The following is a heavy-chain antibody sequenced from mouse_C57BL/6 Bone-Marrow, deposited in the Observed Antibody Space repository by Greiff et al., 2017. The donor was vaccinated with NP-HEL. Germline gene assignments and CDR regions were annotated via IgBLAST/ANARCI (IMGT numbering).Heavy chain of an antibody. J-gene: IGHJ4*01. Sequence: QVQLQQPGAELVKPGASVKLSCKASGYTFTSYWMHWVKQRPGQGLEWIGMIHPNSGSTNYNEKFKSKATLTVDKSSSTAYMQLSSLTSEDSAVYYCARESYEYDDAGDYWGQGTSVTVSS. CDR1: GYTFTSYW. CDR3: ARESYEYDDAGDY. D-gene: IGHD2-4*01. CDR2: IHPNSGST. V-gene: IGHV1-64*01.